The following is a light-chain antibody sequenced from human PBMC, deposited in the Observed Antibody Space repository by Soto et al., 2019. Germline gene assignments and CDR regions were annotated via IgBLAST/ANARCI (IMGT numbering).Light chain of an antibody. V-gene: IGLV2-14*01. CDR2: EVS. CDR1: SSDVGTQNY. CDR3: LSYTSSYTVV. Sequence: QLVLTQPASVSGSPGQSITISCTGSSSDVGTQNYVSWYQQHPDKAPKLMIYEVSDRPSGVSNRFSGSKSGNTASLTISGVQAEDEADYYCLSYTSSYTVVFGGGTKLTVL. J-gene: IGLJ2*01.